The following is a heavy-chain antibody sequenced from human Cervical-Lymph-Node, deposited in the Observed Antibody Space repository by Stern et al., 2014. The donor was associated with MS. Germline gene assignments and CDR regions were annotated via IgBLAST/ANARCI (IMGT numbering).Heavy chain of an antibody. CDR3: ARHRQQTLYGMDV. V-gene: IGHV5-51*01. J-gene: IGHJ6*02. D-gene: IGHD6-13*01. CDR2: IYPGDSDT. CDR1: GYSFTKYW. Sequence: EVQLEESGAEVKKPGESLKISCKGSGYSFTKYWIGWVRQMPGKGLEGMGVIYPGDSDTRYSPSFQGRVTISADKSISTAYLQWSSLKASDTAMYYCARHRQQTLYGMDVWGQGTTVTVSS.